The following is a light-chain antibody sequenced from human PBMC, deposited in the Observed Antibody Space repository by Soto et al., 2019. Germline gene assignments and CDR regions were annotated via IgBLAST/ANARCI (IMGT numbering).Light chain of an antibody. CDR3: QYQGS. CDR2: DVS. CDR1: QTVSRRY. Sequence: IVLTQSPDTLSLSPGQRATLSCRASQTVSRRYLAWYQQKPGQAPLLLIYDVSEKASDIPDRFSGRGSGTDFSLTINRLMPEDVAVYYCQYQGSFGGGTKVEIK. J-gene: IGKJ4*01. V-gene: IGKV3-20*01.